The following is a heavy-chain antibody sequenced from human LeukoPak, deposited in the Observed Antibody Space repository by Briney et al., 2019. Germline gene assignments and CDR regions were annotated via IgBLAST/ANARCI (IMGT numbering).Heavy chain of an antibody. Sequence: SETLSLTCTVSGGSISSYYWSWIRQPPGKGLEWIGYIYYSGSTNYNPSLKSRVTISVDTSKNKFSLKLSSVTAADTAVYYCANSPYCSGGSGYYNWFDPWGQGTLVTVSA. V-gene: IGHV4-59*01. CDR2: IYYSGST. D-gene: IGHD2-15*01. J-gene: IGHJ5*02. CDR3: ANSPYCSGGSGYYNWFDP. CDR1: GGSISSYY.